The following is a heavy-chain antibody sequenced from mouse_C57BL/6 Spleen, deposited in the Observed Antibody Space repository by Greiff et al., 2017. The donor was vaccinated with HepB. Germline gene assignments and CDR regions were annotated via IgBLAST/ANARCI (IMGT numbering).Heavy chain of an antibody. CDR3: AGENWDRAMDY. D-gene: IGHD4-1*01. CDR2: ISSGSSTI. Sequence: EVKVVESGGGLVKPGGSLKLSCAASGFTFSDYGMHWVRQAPEKGLEWVAYISSGSSTIYYADTVKGRFTISRDNAKNTLFLQMTSLRSEDTAMYYCAGENWDRAMDYWGQGTSVTVSS. V-gene: IGHV5-17*01. J-gene: IGHJ4*01. CDR1: GFTFSDYG.